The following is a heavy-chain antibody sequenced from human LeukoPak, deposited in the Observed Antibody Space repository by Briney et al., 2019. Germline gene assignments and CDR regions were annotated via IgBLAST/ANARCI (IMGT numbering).Heavy chain of an antibody. J-gene: IGHJ3*02. V-gene: IGHV4-4*07. D-gene: IGHD4-17*01. CDR3: ARDRATVTTNAFDI. Sequence: SETLSLTCTVSGGSISSYYWSWIRQPAGKGLEWIGRIYTSGSTNYNPSLKSRVTMSVDTSKNQFSLKLSSVTAADTAVYYCARDRATVTTNAFDIWGQGTMATVSS. CDR1: GGSISSYY. CDR2: IYTSGST.